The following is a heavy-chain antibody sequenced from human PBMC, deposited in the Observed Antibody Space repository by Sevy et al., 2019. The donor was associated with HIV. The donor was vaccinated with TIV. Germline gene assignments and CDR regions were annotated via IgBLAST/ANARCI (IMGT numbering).Heavy chain of an antibody. CDR1: GFTFSSYA. D-gene: IGHD6-19*01. J-gene: IGHJ4*02. CDR2: FTGSGTNT. CDR3: AKDSILVAGHFDY. V-gene: IGHV3-23*01. Sequence: GGSLRLSCVASGFTFSSYAMSWVRQAPGKGLEWVSSFTGSGTNTFYADSVKGRFTISRDNSKNTLYLQMNSLRAEDTAVYYCAKDSILVAGHFDYWGQGTLVTISS.